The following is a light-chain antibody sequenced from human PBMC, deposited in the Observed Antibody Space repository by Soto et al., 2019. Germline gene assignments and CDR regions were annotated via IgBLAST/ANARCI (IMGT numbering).Light chain of an antibody. CDR1: SSDVGGYNY. V-gene: IGLV2-14*03. CDR2: DVT. J-gene: IGLJ1*01. CDR3: SSYTTSNTRQIV. Sequence: QSVLTQPASVSGSPGQSITISCTGTSSDVGGYNYVSWYQHHPGKAPKLIIYDVTSRPSGVSNPFSGSKSGNTASLTISGLQPEDEADYYCSSYTTSNTRQIVFGTGTQLTVL.